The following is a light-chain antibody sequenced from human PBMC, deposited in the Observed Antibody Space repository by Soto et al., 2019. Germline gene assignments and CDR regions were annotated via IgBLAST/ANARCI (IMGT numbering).Light chain of an antibody. CDR2: SSS. J-gene: IGKJ3*01. CDR1: QGIRND. V-gene: IGKV1-17*01. Sequence: DIQMTQSPSSLSASVGDRVTITCRASQGIRNDLGWYQQKPGKAPKRLIYSSSNLQSGVPSRFSGSGSGTEFILTITSLRPEDIATYYCQKSDHLPLFGPGTKVDIK. CDR3: QKSDHLPL.